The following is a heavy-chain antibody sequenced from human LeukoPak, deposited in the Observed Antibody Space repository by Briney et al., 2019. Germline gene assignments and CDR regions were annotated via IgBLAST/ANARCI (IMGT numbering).Heavy chain of an antibody. V-gene: IGHV4-59*01. D-gene: IGHD3-22*01. J-gene: IGHJ4*02. Sequence: PSETLSLTCTVSGGSISSYYWSWIRQPPGKGLEWIGCIYYSGSTNYNPSLKSRVTILVDTPKNQFSLKLSSVTAADTAVYYCARYYYDISGYFPDYFDYWGQGILVTVSS. CDR3: ARYYYDISGYFPDYFDY. CDR2: IYYSGST. CDR1: GGSISSYY.